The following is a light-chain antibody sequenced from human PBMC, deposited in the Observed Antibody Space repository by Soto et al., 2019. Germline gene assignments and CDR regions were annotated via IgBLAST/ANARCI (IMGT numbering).Light chain of an antibody. Sequence: LTQPRSVSGSPGQSVLISCTGTSNDVGAYNYVSWYQQHPGRAPKLVIYDVFKRPSGIPARFSGSKSGNTASLTISGLQAEDEADYFCCSYAVRDTFYVFGTGTKVTVL. V-gene: IGLV2-11*01. CDR3: CSYAVRDTFYV. CDR2: DVF. CDR1: SNDVGAYNY. J-gene: IGLJ1*01.